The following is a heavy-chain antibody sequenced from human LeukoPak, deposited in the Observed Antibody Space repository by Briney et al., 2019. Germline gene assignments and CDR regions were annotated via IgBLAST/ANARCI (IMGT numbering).Heavy chain of an antibody. Sequence: GGSLRLSCVVSGFSFGSEAMSWVRQAPGRGLEWVSSISPGGGTTYYADSVKGRFTISSDNSENTLYVEMNSLRAEDTAIYYCAKSRSGSANWALRIFDNWGQGTLVSVSS. CDR2: ISPGGGTT. V-gene: IGHV3-23*01. J-gene: IGHJ4*02. CDR3: AKSRSGSANWALRIFDN. CDR1: GFSFGSEA. D-gene: IGHD3-10*01.